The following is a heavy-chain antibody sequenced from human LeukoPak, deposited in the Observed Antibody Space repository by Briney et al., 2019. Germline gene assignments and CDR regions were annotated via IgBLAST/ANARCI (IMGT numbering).Heavy chain of an antibody. CDR3: ASTHTRYCSSTSCLDFDY. CDR2: ISAYNGNT. CDR1: GYTFTSYG. V-gene: IGHV1-18*01. Sequence: GASAKVSCKASGYTFTSYGISWVRQAPGQGLEWMGWISAYNGNTNYAQKLQGRVTMTTDTSTSTAYMELRSLRSDDTAVYYCASTHTRYCSSTSCLDFDYWGQGTVVTVSS. D-gene: IGHD2-2*01. J-gene: IGHJ4*02.